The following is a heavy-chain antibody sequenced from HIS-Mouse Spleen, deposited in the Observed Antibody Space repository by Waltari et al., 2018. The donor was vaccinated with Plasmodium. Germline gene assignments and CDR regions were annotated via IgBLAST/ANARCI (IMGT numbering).Heavy chain of an antibody. J-gene: IGHJ6*02. CDR1: GFSLSTSGMC. V-gene: IGHV2-70*15. CDR2: IDWDDDK. Sequence: QVTLRESGPALVKPTQTLTLTCTFSGFSLSTSGMCVTWIRQPQGKALEWLARIDWDDDKYYSTSRKTRLTISKDTSKNQVFLTMTNMDPVDTATYYCARTTYSSSSAKYYYYGMDVWGQGTTVTVSS. CDR3: ARTTYSSSSAKYYYYGMDV. D-gene: IGHD6-6*01.